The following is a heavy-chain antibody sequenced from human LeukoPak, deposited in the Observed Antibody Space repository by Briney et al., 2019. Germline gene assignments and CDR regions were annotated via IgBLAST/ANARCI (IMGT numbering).Heavy chain of an antibody. D-gene: IGHD4-23*01. CDR2: IGSSGGST. CDR1: GFTFNNYP. J-gene: IGHJ3*02. V-gene: IGHV3-23*01. CDR3: AKDPSDYVGAFDI. Sequence: HPEGSLRLSCAASGFTFNNYPMSWVRQAPGKGLEWVSVIGSSGGSTHYADSVKGRFTISRDNSRNTLSLQMNSPRAEDTAVYYCAKDPSDYVGAFDIWGQGTMVSVSS.